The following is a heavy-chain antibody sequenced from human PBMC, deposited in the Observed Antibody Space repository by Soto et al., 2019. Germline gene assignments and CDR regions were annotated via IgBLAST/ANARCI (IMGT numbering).Heavy chain of an antibody. D-gene: IGHD3-10*01. Sequence: SSVKVSGKASGGTFSSYAISWVRQAPGQGLEWMGGIIPIFCTANYAQKFQGRVTITADESTSTAYMELSSLRSEDTAVYYCASLSMVRGVIITDDAFDIWGQGTMVTVSS. CDR2: IIPIFCTA. V-gene: IGHV1-69*13. CDR3: ASLSMVRGVIITDDAFDI. J-gene: IGHJ3*02. CDR1: GGTFSSYA.